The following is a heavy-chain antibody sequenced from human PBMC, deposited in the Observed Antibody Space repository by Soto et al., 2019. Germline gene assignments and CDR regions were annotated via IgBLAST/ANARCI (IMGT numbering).Heavy chain of an antibody. V-gene: IGHV3-7*02. CDR3: ASGYPPNYYYYGMDV. J-gene: IGHJ6*02. Sequence: EVQLVESGGGLVQPGGSLRLSCAASGFTFSSYWMSWVRQAPGKGLEWVANIKQDGSEKYYVDSVKGRFTISRDNAKNSLYLQMNSLRAEDTAVYYCASGYPPNYYYYGMDVWGQGTTVTVSS. CDR2: IKQDGSEK. CDR1: GFTFSSYW. D-gene: IGHD6-13*01.